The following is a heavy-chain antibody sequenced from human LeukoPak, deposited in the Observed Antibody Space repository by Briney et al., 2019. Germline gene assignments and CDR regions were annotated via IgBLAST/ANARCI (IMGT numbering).Heavy chain of an antibody. CDR1: GGSISSGDYY. J-gene: IGHJ4*02. CDR2: IYYSGST. V-gene: IGHV4-30-4*01. Sequence: SQTLSLTCTVSGGSISSGDYYWSWIRQPPGKGLEWIGYIYYSGSTYYNPSLKSRVTISVDTSKNQFSLKLSSVTAADTAVYYCARTPSFSCSSTSCYTVSFDYWGQGTLVTVSS. CDR3: ARTPSFSCSSTSCYTVSFDY. D-gene: IGHD2-2*02.